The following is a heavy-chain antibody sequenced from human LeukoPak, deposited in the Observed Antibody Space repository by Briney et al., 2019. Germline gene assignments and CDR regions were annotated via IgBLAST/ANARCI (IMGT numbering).Heavy chain of an antibody. D-gene: IGHD6-6*01. CDR3: ARSSSGAFDC. V-gene: IGHV3-7*01. Sequence: WGSLRLSCAASGFTSSSYWMSWVRQAPGKGLEWVANIKQDGSEKYYVDSVKGRFTISRDNAKNSLYLQMNSLRAEDTAVYYCARSSSGAFDCWGQGTLVTVSS. J-gene: IGHJ4*02. CDR2: IKQDGSEK. CDR1: GFTSSSYW.